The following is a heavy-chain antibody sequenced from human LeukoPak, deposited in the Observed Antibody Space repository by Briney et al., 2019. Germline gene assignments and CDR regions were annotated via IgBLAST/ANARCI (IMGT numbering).Heavy chain of an antibody. CDR1: GFTFSNYW. CDR2: IKGDGSEK. J-gene: IGHJ4*02. CDR3: TRDIGFNNYDY. Sequence: GGSLRLSCAASGFTFSNYWMNWIRQAPGKGLEWLANIKGDGSEKIYVDSVKGRFTISRDNAENTLYLQIDSLRADDTAVYYCTRDIGFNNYDYWGQGTLVTVSS. V-gene: IGHV3-7*01. D-gene: IGHD5-24*01.